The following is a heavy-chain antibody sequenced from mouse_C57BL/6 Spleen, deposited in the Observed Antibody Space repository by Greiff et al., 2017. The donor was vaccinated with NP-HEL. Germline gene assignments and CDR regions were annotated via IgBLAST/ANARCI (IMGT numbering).Heavy chain of an antibody. J-gene: IGHJ2*01. D-gene: IGHD1-1*01. V-gene: IGHV1-55*01. CDR3: ARYYGSSYGFDY. CDR2: IYPGSGST. Sequence: QVQLQQPGAELVKPGASVKMSCKASGYPFTSYWITWVKQRPGQGLEWIGDIYPGSGSTNYNEKFKSKATLTVDTSSSTAYMQLSSLTSEDSAVYYCARYYGSSYGFDYWGQGTTLTVSS. CDR1: GYPFTSYW.